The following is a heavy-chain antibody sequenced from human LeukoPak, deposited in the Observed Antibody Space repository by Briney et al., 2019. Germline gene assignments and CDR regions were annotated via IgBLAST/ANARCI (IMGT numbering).Heavy chain of an antibody. CDR3: ASAGLPMVRGPDY. CDR2: INPSGGST. CDR1: GYTFTSYY. D-gene: IGHD3-10*01. Sequence: VASVKVSCKASGYTFTSYYMHWVRQAPGQGLEWMGIINPSGGSTSYAQKFQGRVTMTRDTSTSTVYMELRSLRSEDTAVYYCASAGLPMVRGPDYWGQGTLVTVSS. V-gene: IGHV1-46*01. J-gene: IGHJ4*02.